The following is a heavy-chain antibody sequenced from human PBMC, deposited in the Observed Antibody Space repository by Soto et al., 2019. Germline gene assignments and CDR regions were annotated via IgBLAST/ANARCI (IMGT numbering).Heavy chain of an antibody. CDR2: IYYSGRT. CDR1: GGSISSGGYN. Sequence: QVQLQESGPGLVKPSQTLSLTCTVSGGSISSGGYNWSWIRKHPGKGLEWIGYIYYSGRTYYNPSLKSRVTISVDTSKNQFSLKLSSVTAADTAVYYCARVPVYDILTGYPAGGSDYWGQGTLVTVSS. D-gene: IGHD3-9*01. CDR3: ARVPVYDILTGYPAGGSDY. J-gene: IGHJ4*02. V-gene: IGHV4-31*03.